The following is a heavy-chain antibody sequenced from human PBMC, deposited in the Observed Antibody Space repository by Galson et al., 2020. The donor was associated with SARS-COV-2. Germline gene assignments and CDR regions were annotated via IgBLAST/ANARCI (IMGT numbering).Heavy chain of an antibody. V-gene: IGHV4-30-2*01. CDR2: ISHSGGT. CDR1: GTSISSGSYS. CDR3: ARLHYGEYAPEAFDI. J-gene: IGHJ3*02. Sequence: SETLSLTCAVSGTSISSGSYSWHWIRQPPGKGLEWIGYISHSGGTYYNPSLKSQVTISGDRSKNQFSLRLSSVTAADTAVYYCARLHYGEYAPEAFDIWGQGTRVTVAS. D-gene: IGHD4-17*01.